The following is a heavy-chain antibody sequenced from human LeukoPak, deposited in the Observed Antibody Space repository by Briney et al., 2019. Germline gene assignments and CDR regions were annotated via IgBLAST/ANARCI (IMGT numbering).Heavy chain of an antibody. J-gene: IGHJ4*02. CDR3: AAKYDSPDY. D-gene: IGHD3-16*01. CDR2: ISYDGSNK. CDR1: GFTFSSYA. V-gene: IGHV3-30-3*01. Sequence: GGSLRLSCAASGFTFSSYAMHWVRQAPGKGLEWVAVISYDGSNKYYADSVKGRFTISRDNSKNTLYLQMNSLRAEDTAVYYCAAKYDSPDYWGQGTLITVSS.